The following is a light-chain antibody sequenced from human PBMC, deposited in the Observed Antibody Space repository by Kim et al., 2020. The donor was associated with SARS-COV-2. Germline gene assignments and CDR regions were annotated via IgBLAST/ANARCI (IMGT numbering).Light chain of an antibody. J-gene: IGKJ1*01. Sequence: DIQMTQSPSSLSASVGDIVTITCRASRSISNWLAWYQQKPGRAPKVLIYQASTLASGVPSRFSGSGSGTEFTLTISSLQPDDYATYYCQQYNSYWTFGQGTRVEIK. CDR3: QQYNSYWT. CDR1: RSISNW. V-gene: IGKV1-5*03. CDR2: QAS.